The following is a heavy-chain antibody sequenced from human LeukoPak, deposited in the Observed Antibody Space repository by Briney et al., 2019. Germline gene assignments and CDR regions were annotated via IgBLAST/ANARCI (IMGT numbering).Heavy chain of an antibody. J-gene: IGHJ4*02. V-gene: IGHV4-30-4*01. Sequence: SQTLSLTCTVSGGSISSGDYYWSWIRQPPGKGLEWIGYIYYSGSTYYNPSLKSRVTISVDRSKNQFSLKLSSVTAADTAVYYCARVWSSFPYYFDYWGQGTLVTVSS. D-gene: IGHD1-26*01. CDR1: GGSISSGDYY. CDR3: ARVWSSFPYYFDY. CDR2: IYYSGST.